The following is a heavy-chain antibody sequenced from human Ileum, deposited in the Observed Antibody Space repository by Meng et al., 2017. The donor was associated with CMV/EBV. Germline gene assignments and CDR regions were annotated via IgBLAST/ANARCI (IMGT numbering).Heavy chain of an antibody. Sequence: GESLKISCAASGFTFSNYGMHWVRQAPGKGLEWVAVIWYHGSDKYYADSVKGRFTISRDNSRNTLYLQMNSLRAEDTAVYYCARSSGGSSNWPLDYWGQGNLVTVSS. CDR2: IWYHGSDK. J-gene: IGHJ4*02. CDR1: GFTFSNYG. CDR3: ARSSGGSSNWPLDY. D-gene: IGHD3-16*01. V-gene: IGHV3-33*01.